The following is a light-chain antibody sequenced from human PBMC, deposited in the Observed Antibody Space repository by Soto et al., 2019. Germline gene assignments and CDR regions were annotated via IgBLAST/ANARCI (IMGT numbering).Light chain of an antibody. J-gene: IGLJ3*02. V-gene: IGLV1-40*01. CDR2: GNS. Sequence: QSVLTQPPSVSGAPGQRVTISCTGSSSNIGAGYDVHWYQQLPGTAPKLLIYGNSNRPSGVPDRFSGSKSGTSASLAIPGLQAEDEADYYCQSYDSSLNGGVFGGGTKLTVL. CDR3: QSYDSSLNGGV. CDR1: SSNIGAGYD.